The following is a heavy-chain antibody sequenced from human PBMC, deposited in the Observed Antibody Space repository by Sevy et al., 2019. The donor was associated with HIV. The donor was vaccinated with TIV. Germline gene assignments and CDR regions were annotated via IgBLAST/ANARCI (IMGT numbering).Heavy chain of an antibody. V-gene: IGHV1-18*01. CDR2: ISAYNGNT. CDR3: ARDYQDDFWSGYYKYYYYYGMDV. J-gene: IGHJ6*02. D-gene: IGHD3-3*01. Sequence: ASVKVSCKASGYTFTSYGISWVRQALGQGLEWMGWISAYNGNTNYAQKLQGRVTMTTDTSTSTAYMELRSLRSDDTAVYYCARDYQDDFWSGYYKYYYYYGMDVWGQGTTVTVSS. CDR1: GYTFTSYG.